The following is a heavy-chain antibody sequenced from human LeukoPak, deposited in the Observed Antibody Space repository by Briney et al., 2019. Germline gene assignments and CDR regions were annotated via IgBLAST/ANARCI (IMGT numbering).Heavy chain of an antibody. D-gene: IGHD6-13*01. CDR2: ISGSGGST. J-gene: IGHJ5*02. CDR3: AKARDSSRPNWFDP. CDR1: GFTVSSYG. Sequence: GGSLRLSCAPSGFTVSSYGMSWVRQAPGKGLEWVSAISGSGGSTYYADSVKGRFTISRDNSKNTLYLQMNSLRAEDTAVYYCAKARDSSRPNWFDPWGQGTLVTVSS. V-gene: IGHV3-23*01.